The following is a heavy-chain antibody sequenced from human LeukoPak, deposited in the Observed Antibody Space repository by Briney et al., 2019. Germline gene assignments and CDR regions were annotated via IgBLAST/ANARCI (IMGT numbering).Heavy chain of an antibody. Sequence: SETLSLTCAVYGGSFSGYYWSLIRQPPGKGLEWIGEINHSGSTNYNPSLKSRVTISVDTSKNQFSLKLSSVTAADTAVYYCARLNVVVVVAATQLYYYYYMDVWGKGTTVTISS. CDR1: GGSFSGYY. V-gene: IGHV4-34*01. CDR3: ARLNVVVVVAATQLYYYYYMDV. D-gene: IGHD2-15*01. CDR2: INHSGST. J-gene: IGHJ6*03.